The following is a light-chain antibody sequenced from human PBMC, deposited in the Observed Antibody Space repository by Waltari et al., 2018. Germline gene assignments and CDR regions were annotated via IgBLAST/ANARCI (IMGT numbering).Light chain of an antibody. J-gene: IGLJ2*01. CDR3: CSSAGSVI. Sequence: VPWYQRPPGKAPKLMIYEVSKRPSGVSTRFSGSKSGNTASLRISGRQAEDEADYYCCSSAGSVIFGGGTKLTVL. CDR2: EVS. V-gene: IGLV2-23*02.